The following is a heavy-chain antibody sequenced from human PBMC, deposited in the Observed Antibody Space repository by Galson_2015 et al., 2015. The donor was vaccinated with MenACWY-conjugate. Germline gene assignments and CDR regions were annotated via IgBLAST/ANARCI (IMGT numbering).Heavy chain of an antibody. CDR3: AGGYCSGGCYKYYYGMDV. CDR1: GFTFSSYA. V-gene: IGHV3-23*01. D-gene: IGHD2-15*01. CDR2: ISGSGSGT. J-gene: IGHJ6*02. Sequence: SLRLSCAASGFTFSSYAMSWVRQAPGRGLEWFSAISGSGSGTYYADSVKGRFTISRDNSKNTEYLQMNNLRVDDTAVYYCAGGYCSGGCYKYYYGMDVWGQGTTVTVSS.